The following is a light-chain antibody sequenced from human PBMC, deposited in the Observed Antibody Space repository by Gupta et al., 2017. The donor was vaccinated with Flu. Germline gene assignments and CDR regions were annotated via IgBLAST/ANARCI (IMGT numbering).Light chain of an antibody. CDR3: SSYSSSSTLFV. V-gene: IGLV2-14*01. CDR1: SSDVGSYNY. Sequence: SALTQPASVSGSPGQSITISCTGTSSDVGSYNYVSWYQQHPGIAPKLMIYEVSNRPSGVSNRFSGSKSGNTASLTISGLQAEDESDYYCSSYSSSSTLFVFGTGTKITVL. J-gene: IGLJ1*01. CDR2: EVS.